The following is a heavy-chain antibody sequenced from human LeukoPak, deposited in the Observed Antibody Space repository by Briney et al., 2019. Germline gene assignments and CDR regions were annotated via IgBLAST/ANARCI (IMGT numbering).Heavy chain of an antibody. Sequence: GGSLRLSCAASGFTFSSYWMSWVRQAPGKGLEWVANIKQDGSEKYYVDSVKGRFTISRDNAKNSLYLQMNSLRAEDTAVYYCASGQQLVSPIAFDIWGQGTMVTVSS. CDR3: ASGQQLVSPIAFDI. CDR2: IKQDGSEK. D-gene: IGHD6-13*01. J-gene: IGHJ3*02. V-gene: IGHV3-7*01. CDR1: GFTFSSYW.